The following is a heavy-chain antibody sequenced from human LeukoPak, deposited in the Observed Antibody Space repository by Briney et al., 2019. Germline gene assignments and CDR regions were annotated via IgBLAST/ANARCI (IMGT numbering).Heavy chain of an antibody. CDR2: IKRDGIEK. D-gene: IGHD2-2*01. Sequence: PVGSLCPSRVGSGFTFSRYWMAWVRQAPGKGLEWVANIKRDGIEKYHVDSVKGRFSISRDNSKNSLYLQMNSLRAEDTAVYYCTRDTVEVRQGDACDIWGQGTMVTVSS. V-gene: IGHV3-7*04. J-gene: IGHJ3*02. CDR1: GFTFSRYW. CDR3: TRDTVEVRQGDACDI.